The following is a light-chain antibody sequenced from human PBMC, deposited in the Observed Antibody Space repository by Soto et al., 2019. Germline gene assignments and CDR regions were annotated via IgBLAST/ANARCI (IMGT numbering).Light chain of an antibody. Sequence: QSALTQPPSASGSPGQSVTISCTGTSSDVCGYNYVSWYQQHPGKVPKLMIYEVTKRPSGVPDRFSGSKSGNTASLTVSGLQAEDEADYYCSSYAGSDNYVLFGGGTKLTVL. J-gene: IGLJ2*01. CDR3: SSYAGSDNYVL. V-gene: IGLV2-8*01. CDR2: EVT. CDR1: SSDVCGYNY.